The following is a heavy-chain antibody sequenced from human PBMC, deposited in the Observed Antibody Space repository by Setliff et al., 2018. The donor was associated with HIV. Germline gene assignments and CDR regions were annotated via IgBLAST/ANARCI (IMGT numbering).Heavy chain of an antibody. D-gene: IGHD3-10*01. J-gene: IGHJ3*02. CDR3: ARDPGVMVRGVIRAVAFDI. CDR2: FDPEDGET. CDR1: GYTLTELS. Sequence: VASVKVSCKVSGYTLTELSMHWVRQAPGKGLEWMGGFDPEDGETIYAQKFQGRVTMTEDTSTDTAYMELSSLRSEDTAVYYCARDPGVMVRGVIRAVAFDIWGQGTMVTVSS. V-gene: IGHV1-24*01.